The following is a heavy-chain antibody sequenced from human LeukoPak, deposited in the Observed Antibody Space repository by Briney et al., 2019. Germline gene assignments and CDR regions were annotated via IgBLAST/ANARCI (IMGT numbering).Heavy chain of an antibody. CDR1: GYTLTELS. J-gene: IGHJ4*02. V-gene: IGHV1-24*01. CDR2: FDPEDGET. CDR3: ARTAGRTFDY. D-gene: IGHD6-6*01. Sequence: GASVKVSCKVSGYTLTELSMHWVRQAPGKGLEWMGGFDPEDGETIYAQKFQGRVTMTGDTSTDTAYMELSSLRSEDTAVYYCARTAGRTFDYWGQGTLVTVSS.